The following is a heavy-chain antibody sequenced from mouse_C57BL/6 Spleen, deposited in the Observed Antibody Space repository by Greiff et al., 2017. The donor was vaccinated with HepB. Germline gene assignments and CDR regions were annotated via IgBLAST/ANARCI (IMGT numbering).Heavy chain of an antibody. D-gene: IGHD2-1*01. Sequence: QVQLKQPGAELVKPGASVKMSCKASGYTFTSYWITWVKQRPGQGLEWIGDIYPGSGSTNYNEKFKSKATLTVDTSSSTAYMQLSSLTSEDSAVYYCARGGGNYDYFDYWGQGTTLTVSS. CDR2: IYPGSGST. V-gene: IGHV1-55*01. CDR1: GYTFTSYW. J-gene: IGHJ2*01. CDR3: ARGGGNYDYFDY.